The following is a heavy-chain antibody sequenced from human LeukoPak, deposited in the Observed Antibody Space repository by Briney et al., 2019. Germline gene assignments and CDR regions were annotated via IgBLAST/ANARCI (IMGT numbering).Heavy chain of an antibody. V-gene: IGHV4-4*09. CDR2: IYTSGST. Sequence: PSETLSLTRTVSVGSICSYYSSSIWPPPGKGLEWSGYIYTSGSTNYNPSLKSRVTISVDTSKNQFSLKLSSVTAADTAVYYCARHRWGSYALDKWDWFDPWGQGTLVTVSS. D-gene: IGHD1-26*01. J-gene: IGHJ5*02. CDR3: ARHRWGSYALDKWDWFDP. CDR1: VGSICSYY.